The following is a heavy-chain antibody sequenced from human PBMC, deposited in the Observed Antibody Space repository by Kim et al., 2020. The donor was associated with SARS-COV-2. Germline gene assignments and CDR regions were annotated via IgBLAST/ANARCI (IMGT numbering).Heavy chain of an antibody. V-gene: IGHV4-59*01. CDR1: GGSISSYY. CDR2: IYYSGST. CDR3: ARGRGSSSSRYFDY. D-gene: IGHD6-6*01. Sequence: SETLSLTCTVSGGSISSYYWSWIRQPPGKGLEWIGYIYYSGSTNYNPSLKSRVTISVDTSKNQFSLKLSSVTAADTAVYYCARGRGSSSSRYFDYWGQGTLVTVSS. J-gene: IGHJ4*02.